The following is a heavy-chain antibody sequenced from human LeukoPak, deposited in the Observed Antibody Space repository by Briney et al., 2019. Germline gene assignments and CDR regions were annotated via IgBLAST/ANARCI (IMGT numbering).Heavy chain of an antibody. CDR1: GFTVSSNY. Sequence: GGSLRLSCAASGFTVSSNYMSWVRQAPGKGLEWVSVIYSGGSTYYANSVKGRFTISRDNSKNTLYLQMNSLRAEDTAVYYCARGYDSSGLSLGYWGQGTLVTVSS. CDR2: IYSGGST. V-gene: IGHV3-53*01. CDR3: ARGYDSSGLSLGY. J-gene: IGHJ4*02. D-gene: IGHD3-22*01.